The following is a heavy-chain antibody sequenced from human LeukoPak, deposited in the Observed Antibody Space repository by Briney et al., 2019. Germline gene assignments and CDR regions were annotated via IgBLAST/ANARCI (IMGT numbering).Heavy chain of an antibody. J-gene: IGHJ4*02. Sequence: SETLSLTCTVSGGSISSYYWSWIRQPPGKGLEWIGYIYYSGSTNYNPSLKSRVTIPVDTSKNQFSLKLSSVTAADTAVYYCARQASYGDYFDYWGQGTLVTVSS. CDR3: ARQASYGDYFDY. CDR2: IYYSGST. CDR1: GGSISSYY. V-gene: IGHV4-59*08. D-gene: IGHD4-17*01.